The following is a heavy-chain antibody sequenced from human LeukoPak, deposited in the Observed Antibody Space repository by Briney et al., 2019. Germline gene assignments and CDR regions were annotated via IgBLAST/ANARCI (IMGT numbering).Heavy chain of an antibody. V-gene: IGHV1-18*01. Sequence: GGTLRLSCAASGFTFTSYGISWVRQAPGQGLEWMGWISAYNGNTNYAQKLQGRVTMTTDTSTSTAYMELRSLRSDDTAVYYCARDQLSRGVWFDPWGQGTLVTVSS. CDR2: ISAYNGNT. CDR3: ARDQLSRGVWFDP. J-gene: IGHJ5*02. CDR1: GFTFTSYG. D-gene: IGHD1-1*01.